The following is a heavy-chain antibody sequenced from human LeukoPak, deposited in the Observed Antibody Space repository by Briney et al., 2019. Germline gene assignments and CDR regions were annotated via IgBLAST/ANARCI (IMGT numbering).Heavy chain of an antibody. Sequence: GASVKVSFKASGGTFISYAISWVRQAPGQGLEWMGGIIPIFGTANYAQKFQGRVTMTEDTSTDTAYMELSSLRSEDTAVYYCATSRVYDYVFRLDYFDYWGQGTLVTVSS. CDR1: GGTFISYA. D-gene: IGHD3-16*01. J-gene: IGHJ4*02. CDR2: IIPIFGTA. CDR3: ATSRVYDYVFRLDYFDY. V-gene: IGHV1-69*06.